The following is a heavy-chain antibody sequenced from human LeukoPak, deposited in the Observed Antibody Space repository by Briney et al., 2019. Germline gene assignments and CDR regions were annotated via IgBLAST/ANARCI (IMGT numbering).Heavy chain of an antibody. CDR3: ARRAPSPDFDS. J-gene: IGHJ4*02. Sequence: GGSLRFSCAAAGFTFSSYGMHWVRQAPGKALEWVSGINWNGGSTGYADSVKGRFTISRDNAKNSLYLQMNSLRAEDTALSYCARRAPSPDFDSWGQGTLVTVSS. V-gene: IGHV3-20*04. CDR2: INWNGGST. CDR1: GFTFSSYG.